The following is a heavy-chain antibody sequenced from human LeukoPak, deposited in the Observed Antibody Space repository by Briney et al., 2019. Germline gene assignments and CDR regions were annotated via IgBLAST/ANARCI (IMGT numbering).Heavy chain of an antibody. CDR2: IYYGGNT. CDR3: ASGPRNYYYSGSYHY. Sequence: SETLSLTCGVSGGSFNSDDYYWNWIRQPPGRGLEWIGYIYYGGNTNYNPSLRSRVTISMDTSKNQSSLKVNSVTAADTAVYFCASGPRNYYYSGSYHYWGQGTLVTVSS. CDR1: GGSFNSDDYY. J-gene: IGHJ4*02. D-gene: IGHD3-10*01. V-gene: IGHV4-61*08.